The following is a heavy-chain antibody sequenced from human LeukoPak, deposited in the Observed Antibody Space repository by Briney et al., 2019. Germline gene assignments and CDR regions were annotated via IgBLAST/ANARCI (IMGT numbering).Heavy chain of an antibody. D-gene: IGHD2-2*02. CDR2: ISAYNGNT. Sequence: ASVKVSCKASGYTFTSYDINWVRQATGQGLEWMGWISAYNGNTNYAQKLQGRVTMTTDTSTSTAYMELRSLRSDDTAVYYCARALYCSSTSCYTLQFDYWGQGTLVTVSS. V-gene: IGHV1-18*01. J-gene: IGHJ4*02. CDR3: ARALYCSSTSCYTLQFDY. CDR1: GYTFTSYD.